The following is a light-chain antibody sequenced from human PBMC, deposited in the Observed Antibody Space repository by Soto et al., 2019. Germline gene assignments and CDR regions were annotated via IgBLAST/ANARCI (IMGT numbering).Light chain of an antibody. CDR1: QSVNNNY. J-gene: IGKJ1*01. V-gene: IGKV3-20*01. CDR2: GAS. CDR3: QQYGSSGT. Sequence: EIVMTQSPATPSVSPGERATLSCRASQSVNNNYLAWYHHRPGQAPRLLIYGASSRATGIPDRFSGSGSGTDFTLTISRLEPEDFAVYYCQQYGSSGTFGQGTKVDIK.